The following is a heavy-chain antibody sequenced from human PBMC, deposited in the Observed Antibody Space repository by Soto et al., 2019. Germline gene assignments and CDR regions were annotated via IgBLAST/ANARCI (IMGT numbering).Heavy chain of an antibody. CDR3: AKVAVESCSSTSCPRTDWFDP. Sequence: GGSLRLSCAASGFTFISYSMSWVRQAPGKGLEWVSAISGSGGSTYYADSVKGRFTISRDNSKNTLYLQMNSLRAEDTAVYYCAKVAVESCSSTSCPRTDWFDPWGEGTLVTVSS. J-gene: IGHJ5*02. D-gene: IGHD2-2*01. V-gene: IGHV3-23*01. CDR1: GFTFISYS. CDR2: ISGSGGST.